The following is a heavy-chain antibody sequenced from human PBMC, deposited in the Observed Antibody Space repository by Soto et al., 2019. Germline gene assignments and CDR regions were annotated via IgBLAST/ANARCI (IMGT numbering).Heavy chain of an antibody. J-gene: IGHJ4*02. CDR2: ISYDGSNK. CDR3: AKDLWGFETVPCFDY. CDR1: GFTFSSYG. D-gene: IGHD2-21*01. Sequence: QVQLVESGGGVVQPGRSLRLSCAASGFTFSSYGMHWVRQAPGKGLEWVAVISYDGSNKYYADSVKGRFTISRDNSKNTLYLQRKSVRAGDTAVYYCAKDLWGFETVPCFDYWGRGALVTVSS. V-gene: IGHV3-30*18.